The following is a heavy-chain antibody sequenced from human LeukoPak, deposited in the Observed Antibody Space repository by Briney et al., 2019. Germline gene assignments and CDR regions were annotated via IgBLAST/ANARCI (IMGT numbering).Heavy chain of an antibody. Sequence: PGGSLRLSCAASGFTFSSYWMSWVRQAPGKGLEWVANIKQDGSEKYYVDSVKGRFTISRDNAKNSLYLQMNSLRAEDTAVYYCARWREQWLVRRGFDYWGQGTLVTVSS. D-gene: IGHD6-19*01. J-gene: IGHJ4*02. CDR3: ARWREQWLVRRGFDY. CDR2: IKQDGSEK. V-gene: IGHV3-7*01. CDR1: GFTFSSYW.